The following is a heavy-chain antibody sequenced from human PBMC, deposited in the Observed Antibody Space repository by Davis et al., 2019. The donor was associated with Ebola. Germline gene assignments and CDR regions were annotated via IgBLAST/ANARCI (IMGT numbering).Heavy chain of an antibody. CDR3: ARGLGYCTGGVCYSGWFDP. V-gene: IGHV1-2*04. Sequence: ASVKVSCKASGYTFTGYYMHWVRQAPGQGLEWMGWINPNSGGTNYAQKFQGWVTMTRDTSISTAYMELSRLKSDDTAVYYCARGLGYCTGGVCYSGWFDPWGQGTLVTVSS. D-gene: IGHD2-8*02. CDR2: INPNSGGT. CDR1: GYTFTGYY. J-gene: IGHJ5*02.